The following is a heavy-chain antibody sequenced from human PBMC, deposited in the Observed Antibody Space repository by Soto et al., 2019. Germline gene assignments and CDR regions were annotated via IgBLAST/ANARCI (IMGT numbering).Heavy chain of an antibody. V-gene: IGHV4-39*01. CDR1: GGSIXSSSYY. J-gene: IGHJ4*02. Sequence: SETLSLTCTVSGGSIXSSSYYWGWIRQPPGKGLERIGIFYYSGSTYYYPSLKSRVTISVDTSKNQFSLKLSSVTAADTAVYYCARGAEHCSSTSCYGGTFDYWGQGTLVTVSS. CDR2: FYYSGST. CDR3: ARGAEHCSSTSCYGGTFDY. D-gene: IGHD2-2*01.